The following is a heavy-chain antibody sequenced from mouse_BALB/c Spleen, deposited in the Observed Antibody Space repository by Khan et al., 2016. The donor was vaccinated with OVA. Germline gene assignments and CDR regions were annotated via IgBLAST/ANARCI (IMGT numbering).Heavy chain of an antibody. V-gene: IGHV3-6*02. Sequence: EVQLQESGPGLVKPSQSLSLTCSVTSYSIPSGYYWNWIRQFPGNKLEWMGNIRYDGSNNFNPSLKNRTSITLDTSKNQFFLTLHSVPTEDTATYYCASGLHYYGFDFEGWGQGTTLTVSS. D-gene: IGHD1-2*01. J-gene: IGHJ2*01. CDR1: SYSIPSGYY. CDR2: IRYDGSN. CDR3: ASGLHYYGFDFEG.